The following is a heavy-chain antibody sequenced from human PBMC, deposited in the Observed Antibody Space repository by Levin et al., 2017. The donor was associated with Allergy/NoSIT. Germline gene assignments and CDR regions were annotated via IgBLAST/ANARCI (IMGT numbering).Heavy chain of an antibody. CDR2: ISGSGGRT. V-gene: IGHV3-23*01. Sequence: GGSLRLSCAASGFTFRSYAMSWVRQAPGKGLEWVSAISGSGGRTYYADSVKGRFTISRDNSKNTMYLQMNSLRAEDTAVYYCAKDSDVDTVMVTYFDYWGQGTLVTVSS. J-gene: IGHJ4*02. CDR1: GFTFRSYA. CDR3: AKDSDVDTVMVTYFDY. D-gene: IGHD5-18*01.